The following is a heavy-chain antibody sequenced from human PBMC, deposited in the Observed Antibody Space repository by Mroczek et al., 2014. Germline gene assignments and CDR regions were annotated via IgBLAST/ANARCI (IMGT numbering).Heavy chain of an antibody. V-gene: IGHV4-34*01. Sequence: QVQLQESGAGLLKPSETLSLTCAVYGGSFSGYYWSWIRQPPGKGLEWIGEINHSGSTNYNPSLKSRVTISVDTSKNQFSLKLSSVTAADTAVYYCASDSSGYYYGIPYWYFDLWGLAPWSLSPQ. D-gene: IGHD3-22*01. J-gene: IGHJ2*01. CDR2: INHSGST. CDR3: ASDSSGYYYGIPYWYFDL. CDR1: GGSFSGYY.